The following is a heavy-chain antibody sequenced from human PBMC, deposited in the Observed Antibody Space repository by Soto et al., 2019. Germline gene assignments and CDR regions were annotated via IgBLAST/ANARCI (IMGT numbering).Heavy chain of an antibody. V-gene: IGHV1-69*02. D-gene: IGHD4-4*01. Sequence: QVQLVQSGAEVKKPGSSVKVSCKASGGTFSSYTISWVRQAPGQGLEWMGRIIPILGIANYAQKFQGRVTITADKSTSTAYLELSRPRSEDTAVYYCARRPRDSNYYMDVWGKGTTVTVSS. CDR1: GGTFSSYT. J-gene: IGHJ6*03. CDR3: ARRPRDSNYYMDV. CDR2: IIPILGIA.